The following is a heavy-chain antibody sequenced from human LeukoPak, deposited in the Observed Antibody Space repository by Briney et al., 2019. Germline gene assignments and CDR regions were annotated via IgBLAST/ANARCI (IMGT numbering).Heavy chain of an antibody. V-gene: IGHV4-59*01. Sequence: SETLSLTCTVSGGSISRYYWSWIRQPPGKGLEWIGYLYDSGSTNYNPSLKSRVTISVDTSKNQSSLKLSSVTAEDTAVYYCARFTDLAVAGMGSFDYWGQGTLVTVSS. D-gene: IGHD6-19*01. CDR3: ARFTDLAVAGMGSFDY. CDR1: GGSISRYY. CDR2: LYDSGST. J-gene: IGHJ4*02.